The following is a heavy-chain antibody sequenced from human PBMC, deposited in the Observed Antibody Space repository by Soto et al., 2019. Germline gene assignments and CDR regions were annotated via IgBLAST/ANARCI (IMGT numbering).Heavy chain of an antibody. CDR1: GFTFSDYY. V-gene: IGHV3-11*06. J-gene: IGHJ4*02. D-gene: IGHD6-13*01. Sequence: PGGSLRLSCAASGFTFSDYYMSWIRQAPGKGLEWVSYISSSSSYTSYADSVKGRFTISRDNAKNSLYLQMNSLRAEDTAVYYCARVAAAGIDYWGQGTLVTVSS. CDR3: ARVAAAGIDY. CDR2: ISSSSSYT.